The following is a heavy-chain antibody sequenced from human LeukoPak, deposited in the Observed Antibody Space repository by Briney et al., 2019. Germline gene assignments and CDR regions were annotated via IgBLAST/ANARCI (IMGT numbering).Heavy chain of an antibody. CDR3: AKGYYDYVWGSYYFDY. CDR1: GFTFSSYA. CDR2: ISGSGGST. Sequence: GGSLRLSCAASGFTFSSYAVSWVRQAPGKGLEWVSAISGSGGSTYYADSVKGRFTISRDNSRDTLYLQMNSLRAEDTAVYYCAKGYYDYVWGSYYFDYWGQGTLVTVSS. V-gene: IGHV3-23*01. J-gene: IGHJ4*02. D-gene: IGHD3-16*01.